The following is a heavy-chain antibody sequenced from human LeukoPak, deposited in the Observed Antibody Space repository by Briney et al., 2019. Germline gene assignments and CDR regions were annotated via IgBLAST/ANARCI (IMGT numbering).Heavy chain of an antibody. V-gene: IGHV3-23*01. Sequence: GGCLRLSRAASRFTFRNYAMSWVRQAPVKGLEWVSAISGSGGSTYYAEFVKGRFTLSRDNSKNTLYLQMTRLRAGDTAVYYCAKAFSSGGYYFDYWGQGTLVTVSS. CDR3: AKAFSSGGYYFDY. CDR2: ISGSGGST. J-gene: IGHJ4*02. D-gene: IGHD3-22*01. CDR1: RFTFRNYA.